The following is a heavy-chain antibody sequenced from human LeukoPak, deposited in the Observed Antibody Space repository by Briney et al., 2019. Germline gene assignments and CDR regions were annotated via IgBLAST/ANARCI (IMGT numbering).Heavy chain of an antibody. D-gene: IGHD3-10*01. J-gene: IGHJ5*02. CDR3: ARSYYYGSGSSS. CDR1: GFTFSSYA. Sequence: GRSLRLSCAASGFTFSSYAMHWVRQAPGKGLEWVAVISCDGSNKYYADSVKGRFTISRDNSKNTLYLQMNSLRAEDTAVYYCARSYYYGSGSSSWGQGTLVTVSS. CDR2: ISCDGSNK. V-gene: IGHV3-30-3*01.